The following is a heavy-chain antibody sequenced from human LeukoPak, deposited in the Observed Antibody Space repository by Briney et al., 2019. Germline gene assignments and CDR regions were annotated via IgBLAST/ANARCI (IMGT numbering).Heavy chain of an antibody. CDR3: AKIPGSGNLSYYYYAMDV. CDR1: GFTFSSYA. D-gene: IGHD3-10*01. J-gene: IGHJ6*02. V-gene: IGHV3-23*01. CDR2: ISGSGGST. Sequence: QPGGSLRLSCAASGFTFSSYAMSWVRQAPGKGLEWVSAISGSGGSTYYADSVKGRFTISRDNSKNTLYLQMNSLRAEDTAVFYCAKIPGSGNLSYYYYAMDVWGQGTTVTVSS.